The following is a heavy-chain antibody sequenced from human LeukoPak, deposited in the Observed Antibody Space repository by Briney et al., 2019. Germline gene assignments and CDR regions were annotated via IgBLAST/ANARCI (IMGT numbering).Heavy chain of an antibody. CDR2: IWYDGSNK. CDR3: AKGPRFWSGYYTPEYYVDY. D-gene: IGHD3-3*01. CDR1: GFTFSSYG. Sequence: PGRSLRLSCAASGFTFSSYGMHWVRQAPGKGVEWVAVIWYDGSNKYYADSVKGRFTISRDNSKNTLYLQMISLRDEDTAVYYCAKGPRFWSGYYTPEYYVDYWGQGTLVTVSS. J-gene: IGHJ4*02. V-gene: IGHV3-33*06.